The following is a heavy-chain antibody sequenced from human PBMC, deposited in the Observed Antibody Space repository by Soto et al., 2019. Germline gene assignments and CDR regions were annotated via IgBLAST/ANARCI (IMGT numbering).Heavy chain of an antibody. CDR3: ARRVQANSAVVQGNWLDP. J-gene: IGHJ5*02. V-gene: IGHV4-59*08. CDR1: GGSISSHS. D-gene: IGHD5-18*01. CDR2: VYSSGST. Sequence: QVKLQEAGPRLVKPSETLSLTCSVSGGSISSHSWNWIQQPPGRGLEWIGHVYSSGSTNYNPSLESRVTISVDTSKNQFSLKLTSLTAADTAVYYCARRVQANSAVVQGNWLDPWGQGTLVTVSS.